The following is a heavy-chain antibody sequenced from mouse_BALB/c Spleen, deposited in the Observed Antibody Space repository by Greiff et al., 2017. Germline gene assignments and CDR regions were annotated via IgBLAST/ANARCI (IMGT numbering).Heavy chain of an antibody. CDR2: IWSGGST. CDR3: ARNAPNYYGSSYFDY. J-gene: IGHJ2*01. CDR1: GFSLTSYG. V-gene: IGHV2-2*02. Sequence: VQLVESGPGLVQPSQSLSITCTVSGFSLTSYGVHWVRQSPGKGLEWLGVIWSGGSTDYNAAFISRLSISKDNSKSQVFFKMNSLQANDTAIYYCARNAPNYYGSSYFDYWGQGTTLTVSS. D-gene: IGHD1-1*01.